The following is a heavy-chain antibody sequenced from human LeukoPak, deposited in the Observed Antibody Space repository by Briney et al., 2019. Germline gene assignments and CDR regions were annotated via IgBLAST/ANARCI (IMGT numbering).Heavy chain of an antibody. V-gene: IGHV1-2*02. J-gene: IGHJ4*02. D-gene: IGHD6-13*01. Sequence: ASVKVSCKASGYTFTGYYMHWVRQAPGQGLKWMGWINPNSGGTNYAQKFQGRVTMTRDTSISTAYMELSRLRSDDTAVYYCATEYRGGIAATDWGQGTLVTVSS. CDR3: ATEYRGGIAATD. CDR2: INPNSGGT. CDR1: GYTFTGYY.